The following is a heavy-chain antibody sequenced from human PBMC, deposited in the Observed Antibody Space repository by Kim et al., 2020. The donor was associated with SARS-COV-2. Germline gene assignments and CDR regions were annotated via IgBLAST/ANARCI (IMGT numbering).Heavy chain of an antibody. CDR1: GYTFTSYA. J-gene: IGHJ3*02. CDR2: INAGNGNT. D-gene: IGHD3-22*01. V-gene: IGHV1-3*01. Sequence: ASVKVSCKASGYTFTSYAMHWVRQAPGQRLEWMGWINAGNGNTKYSQKFQGRVTITRDTSASTAYMELSSLRSEDTAVYYCALTYYYDSSGGGESLPQGGRYAFHIWGQETMDTVSS. CDR3: ALTYYYDSSGGGESLPQGGRYAFHI.